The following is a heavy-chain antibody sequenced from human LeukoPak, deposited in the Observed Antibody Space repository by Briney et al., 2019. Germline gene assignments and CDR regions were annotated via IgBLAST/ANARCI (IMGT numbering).Heavy chain of an antibody. D-gene: IGHD3-22*01. V-gene: IGHV3-21*01. J-gene: IGHJ4*02. CDR1: GFTFSNYS. CDR3: ARERHYYDSSGYYFEDYYFDY. CDR2: ISRSSFYI. Sequence: PGGSLRLSCAASGFTFSNYSINWVRQAPGQGLEWDSSISRSSFYIYYADSVKGRFTISRGNAKNSLYLQMNSLRAEDTAVYYCARERHYYDSSGYYFEDYYFDYWGQGTLVTVSS.